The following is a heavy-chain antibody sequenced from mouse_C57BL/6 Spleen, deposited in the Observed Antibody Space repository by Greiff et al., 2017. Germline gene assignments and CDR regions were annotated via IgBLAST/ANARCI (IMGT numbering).Heavy chain of an antibody. D-gene: IGHD1-1*01. CDR1: GYTFTSYW. Sequence: QVQLQQPGAELVKPGASVKMSCKASGYTFTSYWITWVKQRPGQGLEWIGDIYPGSGSTNYNEKLKSKATLTVDTSSSTAYMQLSSLTSEDSAVYYCARGRPYYYGSSDWYFDVWGTGTTVTVSS. CDR3: ARGRPYYYGSSDWYFDV. CDR2: IYPGSGST. J-gene: IGHJ1*03. V-gene: IGHV1-55*01.